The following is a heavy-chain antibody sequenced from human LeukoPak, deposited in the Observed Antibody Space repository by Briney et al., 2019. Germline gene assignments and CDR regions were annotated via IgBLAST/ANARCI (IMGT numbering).Heavy chain of an antibody. CDR1: GFTFSNYA. V-gene: IGHV3-23*01. CDR2: ISGSGGTT. Sequence: GGSLRLSCAASGFTFSNYAMSWVRQAPGKGLEWVSAISGSGGTTYYADSVKGRFTISRDNTKYTLYLQMNSLRAEDTAVYCCAKDFGCWAAFDIWGQGTMVTVSS. J-gene: IGHJ3*02. D-gene: IGHD3-10*01. CDR3: AKDFGCWAAFDI.